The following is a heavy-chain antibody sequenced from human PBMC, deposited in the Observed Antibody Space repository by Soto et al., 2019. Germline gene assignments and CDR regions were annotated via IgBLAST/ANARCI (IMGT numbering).Heavy chain of an antibody. Sequence: SVKVSCKAAGGTFSSYTSSWVRQPPGQGLEWMGRIIPILGIANYAQKFQGRVTITADKSTSTAYMELSSLRSEDTAVYYCAGGGYSYGYVYYMDVWGKGTTVTVSS. CDR2: IIPILGIA. CDR3: AGGGYSYGYVYYMDV. V-gene: IGHV1-69*02. CDR1: GGTFSSYT. D-gene: IGHD5-18*01. J-gene: IGHJ6*03.